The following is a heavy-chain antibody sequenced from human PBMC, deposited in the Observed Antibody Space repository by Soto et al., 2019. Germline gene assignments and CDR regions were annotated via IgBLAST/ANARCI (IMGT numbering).Heavy chain of an antibody. Sequence: PGGSLRLSCAASGFTFSSYAMSWVRQAPGKGLEWVSAISGSGGSTYYADSVKGRFTISRDNSKNTLYLQMNSLRAEDTAVYYCAKDARSYDILTGYSYFYYYYYMDVWGKGTTVTVSS. D-gene: IGHD3-9*01. CDR2: ISGSGGST. J-gene: IGHJ6*03. V-gene: IGHV3-23*01. CDR3: AKDARSYDILTGYSYFYYYYYMDV. CDR1: GFTFSSYA.